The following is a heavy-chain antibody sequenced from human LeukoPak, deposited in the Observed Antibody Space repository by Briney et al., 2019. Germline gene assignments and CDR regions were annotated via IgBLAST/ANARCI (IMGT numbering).Heavy chain of an antibody. D-gene: IGHD5-18*01. CDR2: ISYDGSNK. CDR1: GFTFSSYA. J-gene: IGHJ4*02. CDR3: ARGRGTAMVRGALDY. Sequence: GSLRLSCAASGFTFSSYAMHWVRQAPGKGLEWVAVISYDGSNKYYADSVKGRFTISRDNSKNTLYLQMNSLRAEDTAVYYCARGRGTAMVRGALDYWGQGTLVTVSS. V-gene: IGHV3-30*04.